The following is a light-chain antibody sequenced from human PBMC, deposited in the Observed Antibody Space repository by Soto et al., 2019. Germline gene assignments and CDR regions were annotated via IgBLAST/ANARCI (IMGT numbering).Light chain of an antibody. CDR3: AAWDDSLNGLV. V-gene: IGLV1-44*01. J-gene: IGLJ2*01. CDR1: SSNIGSNS. Sequence: QSVLTQPPSASGTPGQRVTISCSGSSSNIGSNSVNWYHHLPGTAPRLLMYTNDQRPSGVPGRFSGSKSGTSVSLAISGLQSEDEADYYCAAWDDSLNGLVFGGGTKLTVL. CDR2: TND.